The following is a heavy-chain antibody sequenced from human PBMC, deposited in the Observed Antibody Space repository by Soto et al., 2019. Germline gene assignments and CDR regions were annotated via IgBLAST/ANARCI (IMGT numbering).Heavy chain of an antibody. CDR3: AKDPQLNWYFDL. D-gene: IGHD1-1*01. Sequence: GGSLRLSCVASGFTFNNYAMTWVRQAPGKGLEWVSIISGSGGSAYYTDSVKGRFTISRDNSKNTLYLQMNSLRAEDTAIYYCAKDPQLNWYFDLWGRGTLVTVSS. CDR1: GFTFNNYA. J-gene: IGHJ2*01. V-gene: IGHV3-23*01. CDR2: ISGSGGSA.